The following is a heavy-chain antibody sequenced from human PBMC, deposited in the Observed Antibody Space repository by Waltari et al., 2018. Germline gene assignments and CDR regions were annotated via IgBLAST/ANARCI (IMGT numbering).Heavy chain of an antibody. Sequence: EVQLVESGGVVVQPGGSLRLSCAASGFTFDDYAMHWVRQAPGKGLVWVSLICWEGSTTSDADSVKGRFTSSRDNSKNSLYLQMNSLGAEDNALYYCAKDSRGYSGWVDYWGQGTLVTVSS. V-gene: IGHV3-43D*03. D-gene: IGHD6-19*01. CDR2: ICWEGSTT. CDR3: AKDSRGYSGWVDY. CDR1: GFTFDDYA. J-gene: IGHJ4*02.